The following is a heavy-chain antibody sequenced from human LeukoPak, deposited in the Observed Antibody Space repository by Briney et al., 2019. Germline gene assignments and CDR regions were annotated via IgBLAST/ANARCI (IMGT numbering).Heavy chain of an antibody. J-gene: IGHJ4*02. Sequence: PSETLSLTCTVSDGSVSSSSYYWGWIRQPPGKGLEWIGSIYYSGSTYYNPSLKSRVTISVDTSKNQFSLKLSSVTAADTAVYYCARLEGIAAAGYWGQGTLVTVSS. CDR2: IYYSGST. D-gene: IGHD6-13*01. CDR3: ARLEGIAAAGY. V-gene: IGHV4-39*01. CDR1: DGSVSSSSYY.